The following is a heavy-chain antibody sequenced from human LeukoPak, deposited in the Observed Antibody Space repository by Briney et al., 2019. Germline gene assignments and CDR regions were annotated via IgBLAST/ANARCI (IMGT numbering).Heavy chain of an antibody. D-gene: IGHD2-21*02. CDR1: GGSISSYF. J-gene: IGHJ4*02. Sequence: SETLSLTCTVSGGSISSYFWSWIRQPPGKGLEWIGYIYDSGSTNYNPSLKSRVTISVDTSKNRFSLKLSSVTAADTAVYFCAREAYCGGDCYSEFDYWGQGTLVTVSS. CDR2: IYDSGST. CDR3: AREAYCGGDCYSEFDY. V-gene: IGHV4-59*01.